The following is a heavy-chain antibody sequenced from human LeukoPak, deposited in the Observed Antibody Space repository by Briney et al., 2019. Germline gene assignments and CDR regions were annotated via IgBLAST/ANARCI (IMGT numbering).Heavy chain of an antibody. CDR3: AKTPYSSGWAIDY. V-gene: IGHV3-30*18. J-gene: IGHJ4*02. CDR1: GFSITDYG. CDR2: MSYETSNK. D-gene: IGHD6-19*01. Sequence: GGPLRLPCEASGFSITDYGMHGVRQVPGRGLAGVAVMSYETSNKYYSYSVTGRFVISRDISKNTLYLQMNSLRAGDTAVYYCAKTPYSSGWAIDYWGQGTLVTVSS.